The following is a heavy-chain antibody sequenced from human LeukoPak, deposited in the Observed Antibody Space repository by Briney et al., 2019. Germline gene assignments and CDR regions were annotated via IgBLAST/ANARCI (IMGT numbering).Heavy chain of an antibody. CDR1: GFTFSSYG. V-gene: IGHV3-48*03. J-gene: IGHJ3*02. CDR2: ISSSGSAI. CDR3: AASGVVTGGPHGFDI. D-gene: IGHD2-21*02. Sequence: PGGSLRLSCAGSGFTFSSYGLGWVRQAPGKGLEWVSYISSSGSAIYYADSVKGRFTISRDNAKNSLYLQMNSLSGEDTAVYYCAASGVVTGGPHGFDIWGQGTMVTVSS.